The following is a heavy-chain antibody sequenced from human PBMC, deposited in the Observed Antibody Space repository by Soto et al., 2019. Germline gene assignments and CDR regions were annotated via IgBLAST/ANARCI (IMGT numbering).Heavy chain of an antibody. V-gene: IGHV3-23*01. CDR3: AKDPYSSGWYEGFDY. D-gene: IGHD6-19*01. CDR2: IIVSGGST. CDR1: GFTFSSYA. Sequence: GSLRLSCAASGFTFSSYAMSWVRQAPGKGLEWVSSIIVSGGSTYYADSVKGRFTISRDNSKNTLYLQMNSLRAEDTAVYYCAKDPYSSGWYEGFDYWGQGTLVTVSS. J-gene: IGHJ4*02.